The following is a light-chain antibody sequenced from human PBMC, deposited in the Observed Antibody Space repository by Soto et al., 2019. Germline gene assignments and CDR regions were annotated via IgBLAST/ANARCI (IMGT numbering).Light chain of an antibody. Sequence: QSVLTQPPSVSGAPGQRVTISCTGSSSNFGAGYEVHWYKQLPGAAPTLVIFNNLNRPSGVPERFSGSKSGTSASLVISGLQAEDEADYYCQSFESSRRVYVFGSGTKGTVL. CDR1: SSNFGAGYE. V-gene: IGLV1-40*01. J-gene: IGLJ1*01. CDR2: NNL. CDR3: QSFESSRRVYV.